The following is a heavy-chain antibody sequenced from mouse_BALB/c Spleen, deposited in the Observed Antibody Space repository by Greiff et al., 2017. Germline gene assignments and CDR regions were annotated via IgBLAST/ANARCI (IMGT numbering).Heavy chain of an antibody. D-gene: IGHD2-4*01. CDR2: ISSGGSYT. V-gene: IGHV5-6*01. CDR3: ARQEYDYDDWYFDV. Sequence: EVHLVESGGDLVKPGGSLKLSCAASGFTFSSYGMSWVRQTPDKRLEWVATISSGGSYTYYPDSVKGRFTISRDNAKNTLYLQMSSLKSEDTAMYYCARQEYDYDDWYFDVWGAGTTVTVSS. CDR1: GFTFSSYG. J-gene: IGHJ1*01.